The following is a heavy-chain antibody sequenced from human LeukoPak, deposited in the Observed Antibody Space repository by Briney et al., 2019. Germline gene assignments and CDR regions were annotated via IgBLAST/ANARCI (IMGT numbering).Heavy chain of an antibody. V-gene: IGHV1-2*04. Sequence: ASVRVSCKASGYTFTAYYIHWVRQAPGQGLEWMGWINPNSGGTNYAQKFQGWVTMTRDTSISTAYMELSRLRSDDTAVYYCARESSSWPHYYYYGMDVWGQGTTVTVSS. CDR1: GYTFTAYY. CDR3: ARESSSWPHYYYYGMDV. J-gene: IGHJ6*02. CDR2: INPNSGGT. D-gene: IGHD6-13*01.